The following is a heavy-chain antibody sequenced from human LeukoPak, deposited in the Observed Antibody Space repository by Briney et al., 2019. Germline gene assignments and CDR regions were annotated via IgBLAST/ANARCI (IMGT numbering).Heavy chain of an antibody. V-gene: IGHV6-1*01. CDR3: ARDVAAREYYYYYMDV. J-gene: IGHJ6*03. D-gene: IGHD6-6*01. CDR1: GDSVSSNTAA. Sequence: SQTLSLTCAISGDSVSSNTAAWNWIRQSPSRGLEWLGRTYYRSKWYNDYAVSVKSRITINPDTSKNQFSLQLNSVTPEDTAVYYCARDVAAREYYYYYMDVWGKGTTVTVSS. CDR2: TYYRSKWYN.